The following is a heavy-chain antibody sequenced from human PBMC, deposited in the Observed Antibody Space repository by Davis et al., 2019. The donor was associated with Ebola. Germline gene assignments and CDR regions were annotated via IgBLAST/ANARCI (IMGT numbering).Heavy chain of an antibody. Sequence: GESLKISCAASGFAFSSYNMNWVRQAPGKGLEWLSYISTTGSAIYYADSVEGRFTISRDNAKNSLYLQMNSLSDDDTAVYYCAGDFVAATGGTLDYWGQGTLVTVSS. CDR2: ISTTGSAI. J-gene: IGHJ4*02. D-gene: IGHD3-16*01. CDR1: GFAFSSYN. V-gene: IGHV3-48*02. CDR3: AGDFVAATGGTLDY.